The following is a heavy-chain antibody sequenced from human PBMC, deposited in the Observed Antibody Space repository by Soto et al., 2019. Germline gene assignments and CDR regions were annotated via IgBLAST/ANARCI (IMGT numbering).Heavy chain of an antibody. Sequence: QVQLVQSGAEVKKPGSSVNVSCKASGGTFSSYAISWVRQAPGQGLEWMGGIIPIFGTANYAQKFQGRVTITADESTSTAYMELSSLRSEDTAVYYCAREARITMVRGVMTGSFDYWGQGTLVTVSS. J-gene: IGHJ4*02. CDR3: AREARITMVRGVMTGSFDY. CDR1: GGTFSSYA. V-gene: IGHV1-69*01. D-gene: IGHD3-10*01. CDR2: IIPIFGTA.